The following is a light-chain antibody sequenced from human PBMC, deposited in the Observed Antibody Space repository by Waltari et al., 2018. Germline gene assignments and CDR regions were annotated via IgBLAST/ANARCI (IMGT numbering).Light chain of an antibody. CDR2: DAS. V-gene: IGKV3-11*01. Sequence: EIVLTQSPATLSLSPGERATLSCRASQSVSSYLAWDQQKPGKAPRLLIYDASNRATGIPARFSGSGSGTDFTLTISSLEPEDFAVYYCQQRSNWLTFGGGTKVEIK. J-gene: IGKJ4*01. CDR3: QQRSNWLT. CDR1: QSVSSY.